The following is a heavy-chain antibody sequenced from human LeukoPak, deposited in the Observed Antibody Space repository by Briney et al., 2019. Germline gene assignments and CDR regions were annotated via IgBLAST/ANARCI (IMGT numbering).Heavy chain of an antibody. CDR3: ANLGRVAVAPKRGY. V-gene: IGHV1-18*01. Sequence: ASVKVSCKASGYTFTSYGISWVRQAPGQGLEWMGWISAYNGNTNYAQKLQGRVTMTTDTSTSTAYMELRSLRSDDTAVYYCANLGRVAVAPKRGYWGRGTLVTVSS. J-gene: IGHJ4*02. D-gene: IGHD6-19*01. CDR2: ISAYNGNT. CDR1: GYTFTSYG.